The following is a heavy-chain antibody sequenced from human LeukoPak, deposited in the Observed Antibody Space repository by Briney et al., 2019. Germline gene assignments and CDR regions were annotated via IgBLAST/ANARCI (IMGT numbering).Heavy chain of an antibody. CDR2: IYYSGST. D-gene: IGHD3-3*01. CDR3: ARGRSYDFWSGYNHYFDY. Sequence: SETLSLTCTVSGGSFSSYYWSWIRQPPGKGLEWIGYIYYSGSTNYNPPLKSRVTISVDTSKNQFSLKLSSVTAADTAVYYCARGRSYDFWSGYNHYFDYWGQGTLVTVSS. V-gene: IGHV4-59*01. J-gene: IGHJ4*02. CDR1: GGSFSSYY.